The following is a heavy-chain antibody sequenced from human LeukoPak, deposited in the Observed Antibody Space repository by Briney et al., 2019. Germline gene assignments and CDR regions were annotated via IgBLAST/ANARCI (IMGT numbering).Heavy chain of an antibody. D-gene: IGHD1-26*01. CDR1: GASFSGYY. J-gene: IGHJ5*02. Sequence: SETLSLTCGVFGASFSGYYWSWIRQPPGKGLEWIGESSESGSTNYNPSLKSRVTISVDTSKNQFSLKLSSVTAADTAVYYCARHSGGTYYVNFDPWGQGTLVTASS. CDR3: ARHSGGTYYVNFDP. CDR2: SSESGST. V-gene: IGHV4-34*01.